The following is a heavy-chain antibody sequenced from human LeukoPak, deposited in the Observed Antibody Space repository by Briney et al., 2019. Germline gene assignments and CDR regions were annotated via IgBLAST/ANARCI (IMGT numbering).Heavy chain of an antibody. CDR1: GFTFRNYW. CDR3: ASGGSGSSYGEFNY. Sequence: GGSLRLSCAASGFTFRNYWMHWIRQAPGKGLVWVSRIHTDGSSTNYADSVKGRFTIYRDNAKNTLYLQMNSLSAEDTGVYYCASGGSGSSYGEFNYWGQGTLVTVSS. CDR2: IHTDGSST. D-gene: IGHD5-18*01. V-gene: IGHV3-74*01. J-gene: IGHJ4*02.